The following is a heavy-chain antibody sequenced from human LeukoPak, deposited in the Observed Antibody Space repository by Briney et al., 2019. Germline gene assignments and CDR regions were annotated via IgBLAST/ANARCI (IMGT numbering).Heavy chain of an antibody. J-gene: IGHJ4*02. V-gene: IGHV1-18*01. CDR1: GYTFTSYG. CDR2: ISAYNGNT. D-gene: IGHD3-16*02. CDR3: ATLRLYDYVWGSYRHLDY. Sequence: GASVTVSCKASGYTFTSYGISWVRQAPGQGLEWMGWISAYNGNTNYAQKLQGRVTMTTDTSTSTAYMELRSLRSDDTAVYYCATLRLYDYVWGSYRHLDYWGQETLVTVSS.